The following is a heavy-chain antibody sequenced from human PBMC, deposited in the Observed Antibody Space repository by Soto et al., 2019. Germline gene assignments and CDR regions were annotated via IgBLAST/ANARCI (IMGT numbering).Heavy chain of an antibody. CDR2: IYYSGST. CDR3: ASSLAYCGGDCYQDAFDI. CDR1: GGSISSYY. Sequence: QVQLQESGPGLVKPSETLSLTCTVSGGSISSYYWSWIRQPPGKGLEWIGYIYYSGSTTYNPSLKSRVTISVDTSKSQFSLKLSSVTAADTAVYYCASSLAYCGGDCYQDAFDIWGQGTMVTVSS. J-gene: IGHJ3*02. V-gene: IGHV4-59*01. D-gene: IGHD2-21*02.